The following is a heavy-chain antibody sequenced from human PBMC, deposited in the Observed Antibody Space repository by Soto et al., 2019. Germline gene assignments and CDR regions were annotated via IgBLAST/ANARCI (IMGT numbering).Heavy chain of an antibody. V-gene: IGHV1-69*02. CDR3: ARGGESFDY. CDR1: GGTFSSYT. D-gene: IGHD3-16*01. Sequence: QVQMVQSGAEVKKPGSSVKVSCKASGGTFSSYTIRWVRQAPGQGLEWMGRIIPILGIANYAQKFQGRVTITADKSQRTAYMGLASLRAEDTAVYYRARGGESFDYWGQGTLVTVSS. J-gene: IGHJ4*02. CDR2: IIPILGIA.